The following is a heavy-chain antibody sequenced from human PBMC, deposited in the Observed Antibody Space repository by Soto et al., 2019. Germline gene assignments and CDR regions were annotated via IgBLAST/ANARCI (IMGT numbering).Heavy chain of an antibody. CDR1: GYTFTSYD. D-gene: IGHD2-15*01. V-gene: IGHV1-8*01. CDR3: ARGPRYCSGGSCFNWFDP. J-gene: IGHJ5*02. CDR2: MNPNSGNT. Sequence: ASVKVSCKASGYTFTSYDINWARQATGQGLEWMGWMNPNSGNTGYAQKFQGRVTMTRNTSISTAYMELSSLRSEDTAVYYCARGPRYCSGGSCFNWFDPWGQGTLVTVS.